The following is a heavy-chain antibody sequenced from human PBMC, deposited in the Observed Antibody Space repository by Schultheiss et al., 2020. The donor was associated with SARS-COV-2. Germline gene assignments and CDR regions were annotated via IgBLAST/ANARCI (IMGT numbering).Heavy chain of an antibody. Sequence: GGSLRLSCAASGFTVSSNYMSWVRQAPGKGLEWVSVIYSGGSTYYADSVKGRFTISRDNAKNSLYLQMNSLRAEDTAVYYCARGSDSSGWYFRNYFDYWGQGTLVTVSS. CDR3: ARGSDSSGWYFRNYFDY. CDR1: GFTVSSNY. J-gene: IGHJ4*02. V-gene: IGHV3-53*01. CDR2: IYSGGST. D-gene: IGHD6-19*01.